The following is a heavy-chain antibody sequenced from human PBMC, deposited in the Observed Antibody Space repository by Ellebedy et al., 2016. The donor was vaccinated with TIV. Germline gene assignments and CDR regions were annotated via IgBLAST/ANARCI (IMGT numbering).Heavy chain of an antibody. D-gene: IGHD4-17*01. J-gene: IGHJ4*02. Sequence: GESLKISCAGPGFTFSGYYMCWIRQAPGKGLEWVSYISYTGDTRHYADSVKGRFTVPRDNAKDSLYLQMDSLRADDTAVYYCARAGDYNLLSPAGGYWGQGTLVTVSS. CDR3: ARAGDYNLLSPAGGY. V-gene: IGHV3-11*04. CDR1: GFTFSGYY. CDR2: ISYTGDTR.